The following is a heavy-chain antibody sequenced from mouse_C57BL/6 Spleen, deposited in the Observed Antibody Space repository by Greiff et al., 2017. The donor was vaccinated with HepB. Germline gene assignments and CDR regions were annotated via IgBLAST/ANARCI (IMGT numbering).Heavy chain of an antibody. V-gene: IGHV14-2*01. J-gene: IGHJ2*01. CDR3: ATLYYGSSSEDY. CDR2: IDPEDGET. D-gene: IGHD1-1*01. Sequence: EVKLVESGAELVKPGASVKLSCTASGFNIKDYYMHWVKQRTEQGLEWIGRIDPEDGETKYAPKFQGKATITADTSSNTAYLQLSSLTSEDTAVYYCATLYYGSSSEDYWGQGTTLTVSS. CDR1: GFNIKDYY.